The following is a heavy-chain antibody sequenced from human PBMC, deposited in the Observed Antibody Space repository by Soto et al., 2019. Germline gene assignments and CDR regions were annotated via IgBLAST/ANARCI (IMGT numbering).Heavy chain of an antibody. D-gene: IGHD5-18*01. V-gene: IGHV4-34*01. J-gene: IGHJ6*02. Sequence: SETLSLTCAVYGGSFSGYYWSWIRQPPGKGLEWIGEINHSGSTNYNPSLKSRVTISVGTSKNQFSLKLSSVTAADTDVYYCAREDWDTDYYSGMDVLGQGPTGT. CDR3: AREDWDTDYYSGMDV. CDR1: GGSFSGYY. CDR2: INHSGST.